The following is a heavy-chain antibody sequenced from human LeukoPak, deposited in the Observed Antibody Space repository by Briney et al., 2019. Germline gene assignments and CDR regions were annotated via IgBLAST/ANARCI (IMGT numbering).Heavy chain of an antibody. CDR1: GGSISSYY. Sequence: PSETLSLTCTVSGGSISSYYWSWIRQSPGKGLEWIGYIYYSGSTNYNPSLKSRVTISVDTSKNQFSLKLSSVTAADTAVYYCARDGLNWFDPWGQGTLVTVSS. CDR3: ARDGLNWFDP. V-gene: IGHV4-59*01. CDR2: IYYSGST. J-gene: IGHJ5*02.